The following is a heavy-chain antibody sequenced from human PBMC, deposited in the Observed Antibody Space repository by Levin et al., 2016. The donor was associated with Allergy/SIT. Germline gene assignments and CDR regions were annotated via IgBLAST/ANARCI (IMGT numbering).Heavy chain of an antibody. Sequence: SETLSLTCTVSGDSISDFFWTWIRQSPGKGLEWIGYIYYDGSTNYNPSLKSRATISRDTSKNRIFLKVTSVTAADTAVYYCAREGVGQRPLDYWGQGTLVSVSS. V-gene: IGHV4-59*01. J-gene: IGHJ4*02. CDR2: IYYDGST. CDR1: GDSISDFF. D-gene: IGHD6-25*01. CDR3: AREGVGQRPLDY.